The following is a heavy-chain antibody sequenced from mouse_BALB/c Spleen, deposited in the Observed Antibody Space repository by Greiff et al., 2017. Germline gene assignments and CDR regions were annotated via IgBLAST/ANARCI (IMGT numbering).Heavy chain of an antibody. CDR1: GFTFSSFG. V-gene: IGHV5-17*02. CDR2: ISSGSSTI. D-gene: IGHD1-1*01. J-gene: IGHJ4*01. CDR3: ARWNYGSSYFYAMDY. Sequence: EVKLMESGGGLVQPGGSRKLSCAASGFTFSSFGMHWVRQAPEKGLEWVAYISSGSSTIYYADTVKGRFTISRDNPKNTLFLQMTSLRSEDTAMYYCARWNYGSSYFYAMDYWGQGTSVTVSS.